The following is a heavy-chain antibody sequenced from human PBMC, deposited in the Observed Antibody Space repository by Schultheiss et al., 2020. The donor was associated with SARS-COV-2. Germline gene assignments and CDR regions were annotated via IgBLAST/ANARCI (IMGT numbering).Heavy chain of an antibody. D-gene: IGHD4-11*01. CDR1: GGSISSGSYY. V-gene: IGHV4-61*02. J-gene: IGHJ6*03. Sequence: SQTLSLTCTVSGGSISSGSYYWSWIRQPAGKGLEWIGRIYTSGSTNYNPSLKSRVTISVDTSKNQFSLKLSSVTAADTAVYYCARVTNGNYYYYYMDVWGKGTTVTVSS. CDR2: IYTSGST. CDR3: ARVTNGNYYYYYMDV.